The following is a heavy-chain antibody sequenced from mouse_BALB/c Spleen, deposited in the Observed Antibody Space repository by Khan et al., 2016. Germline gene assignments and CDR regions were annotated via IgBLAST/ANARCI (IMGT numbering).Heavy chain of an antibody. V-gene: IGHV9-3-1*01. CDR2: INTYSGES. D-gene: IGHD1-1*01. J-gene: IGHJ1*01. CDR3: ARYRYYYGSSGYFDV. Sequence: QIQLVQSGPELKKPGKTVKISCKASGYTFTNYGMNWVKQAPGKGLKWMGWINTYSGESTYADDFKGRFAFSLETSANTAYLQINNLKNEDTATDFCARYRYYYGSSGYFDVWGAGTTVTVSS. CDR1: GYTFTNYG.